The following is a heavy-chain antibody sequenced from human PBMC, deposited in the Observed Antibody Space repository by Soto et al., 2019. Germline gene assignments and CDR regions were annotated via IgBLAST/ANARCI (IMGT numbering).Heavy chain of an antibody. CDR1: GGSISSSSYY. V-gene: IGHV4-39*01. J-gene: IGHJ4*02. CDR2: IYYSGST. Sequence: QLQLQESGPGLVKPSETLSLTCTVSGGSISSSSYYWGWIRQPPGKGLEWIGSIYYSGSTYYNPSLKSRVNISVDTSKNQFSLKLSSVTAADTAVYYCARKPHDYSKDVDYWGQGTLVTVSS. D-gene: IGHD2-15*01. CDR3: ARKPHDYSKDVDY.